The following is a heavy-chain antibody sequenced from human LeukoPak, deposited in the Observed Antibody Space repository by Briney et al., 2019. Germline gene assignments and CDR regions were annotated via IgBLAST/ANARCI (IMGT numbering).Heavy chain of an antibody. CDR3: ARRGIAAAGYDY. CDR2: INHSGST. Sequence: SETLSLTCAVYGGSFSGHYWSWIRQPPGKGLEWIGEINHSGSTNYNPSLESRVTISVDTSKNHFSLKLSSVTAADTAVYYCARRGIAAAGYDYWGQGTLVTVSS. V-gene: IGHV4-34*01. J-gene: IGHJ4*02. CDR1: GGSFSGHY. D-gene: IGHD6-13*01.